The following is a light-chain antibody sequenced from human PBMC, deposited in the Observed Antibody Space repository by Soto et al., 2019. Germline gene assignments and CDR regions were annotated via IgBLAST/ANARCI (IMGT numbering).Light chain of an antibody. CDR1: SGSVSTSFF. V-gene: IGLV8-61*01. CDR2: NTT. Sequence: QTVVTQEPSFSVSPGGTVTLTCGLSSGSVSTSFFPTWYQQTPGQPPRTLIYNTTARSSGVPDRFSGSILGNKAALTITGAQADDESDYYCVLYLGGGISVFGGGTKLTVL. CDR3: VLYLGGGISV. J-gene: IGLJ3*02.